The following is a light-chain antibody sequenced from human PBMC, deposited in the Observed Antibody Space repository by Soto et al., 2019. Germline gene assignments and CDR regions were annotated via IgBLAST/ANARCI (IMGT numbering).Light chain of an antibody. CDR2: DVS. J-gene: IGLJ2*01. V-gene: IGLV2-11*01. CDR1: SSDVGGYNY. Sequence: QSALTQPRSVSGSAGQSVTISCTGTSSDVGGYNYVSWYQQHPGKAPKLMIYDVSKRPSGIPDRFSGSKSGNTASLTISGLQAEDEADYYCCSYAGSHTVIFGGGTKLTVL. CDR3: CSYAGSHTVI.